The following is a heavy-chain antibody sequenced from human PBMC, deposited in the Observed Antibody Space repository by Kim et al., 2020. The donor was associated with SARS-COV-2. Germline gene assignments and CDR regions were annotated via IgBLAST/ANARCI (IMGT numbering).Heavy chain of an antibody. Sequence: SETLSLTCTVSGGSISSYYWSWIRQPPGKGLEWIGYIYYSGSTNYNPSLKSRVTISVDTSKNQFSLKLSSVTAADTAVYYCASGVRSHYYYYMDVWGKGTTVTVSS. V-gene: IGHV4-59*01. CDR1: GGSISSYY. J-gene: IGHJ6*03. CDR3: ASGVRSHYYYYMDV. CDR2: IYYSGST. D-gene: IGHD3-10*01.